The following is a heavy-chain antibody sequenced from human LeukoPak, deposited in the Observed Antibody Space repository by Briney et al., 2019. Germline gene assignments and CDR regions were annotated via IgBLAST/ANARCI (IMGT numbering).Heavy chain of an antibody. CDR2: ITGDGRST. CDR3: ASRAGYTGSWSAFDY. D-gene: IGHD6-13*01. J-gene: IGHJ4*02. V-gene: IGHV3-43*02. Sequence: GGSLRLSCAASGFTFHLYAMHWVRLAPGKGLEWVSLITGDGRSTYYADSVKGRFTISRDNAKNSLYLQMNSLRAEDTAVYYCASRAGYTGSWSAFDYWGQGTLVTVSS. CDR1: GFTFHLYA.